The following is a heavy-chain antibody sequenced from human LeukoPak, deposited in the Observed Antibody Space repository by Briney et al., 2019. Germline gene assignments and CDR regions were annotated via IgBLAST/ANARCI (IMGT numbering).Heavy chain of an antibody. D-gene: IGHD1/OR15-1a*01. CDR3: ARVQGGATIDY. Sequence: SGGSLRLSCAASGFTFSSYGMSWVRQAPGKGLEWVSAISGSGGSTYYADFVKGRFTISRDNAKNSLYLQMNSLRAEDTAVCYCARVQGGATIDYWGQGTLVTVSS. V-gene: IGHV3-23*01. CDR1: GFTFSSYG. CDR2: ISGSGGST. J-gene: IGHJ4*02.